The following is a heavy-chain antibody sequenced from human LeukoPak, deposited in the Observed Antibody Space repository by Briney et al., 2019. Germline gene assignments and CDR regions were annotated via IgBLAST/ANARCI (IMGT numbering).Heavy chain of an antibody. V-gene: IGHV3-21*04. D-gene: IGHD5-18*01. J-gene: IGHJ4*02. CDR1: GFTFSSYS. CDR3: AKEYSYGSFWDY. CDR2: ISSSSSYI. Sequence: GGSLRLSCAAFGFTFSSYSMNWVRQAPGKGLEWVSSISSSSSYIYYADSVKGRFTISRDNSKNTLYLQMNSLRAEDTAVYYCAKEYSYGSFWDYWGQGTLVTVSS.